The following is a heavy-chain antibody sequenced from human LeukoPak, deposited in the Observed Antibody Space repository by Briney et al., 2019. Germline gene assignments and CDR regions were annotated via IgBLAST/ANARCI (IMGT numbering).Heavy chain of an antibody. CDR3: ARLWLNYYDSSEGY. CDR1: GFTFSSYS. Sequence: GGSLRLSCAASGFTFSSYSMNWVRQAPGKGLEWVSSISSSSSYIYYADSVKGRFTISRDNAKNSLYLQMNSLRAEDTAVYYCARLWLNYYDSSEGYWGQGPLVTVSS. D-gene: IGHD3-22*01. CDR2: ISSSSSYI. J-gene: IGHJ4*02. V-gene: IGHV3-21*01.